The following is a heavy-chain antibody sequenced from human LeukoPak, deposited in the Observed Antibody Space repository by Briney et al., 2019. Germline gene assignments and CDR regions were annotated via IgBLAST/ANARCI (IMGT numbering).Heavy chain of an antibody. CDR2: INHSGST. J-gene: IGHJ5*02. Sequence: SETLSLTCAVYGGSFSGYYWSWIRQPPGKGLEWIGEINHSGSTNYNPSLKSRVTILVDTSKNQFSLKLSSVTAADTAVYYCARVLSWFDPWGQGTLVTVSS. V-gene: IGHV4-34*01. D-gene: IGHD3-10*01. CDR1: GGSFSGYY. CDR3: ARVLSWFDP.